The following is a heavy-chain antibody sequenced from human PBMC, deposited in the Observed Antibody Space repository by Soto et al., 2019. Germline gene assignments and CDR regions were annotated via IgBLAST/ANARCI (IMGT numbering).Heavy chain of an antibody. J-gene: IGHJ3*02. CDR2: IYCDDDK. CDR1: GFSLSTSGVG. V-gene: IGHV2-5*02. CDR3: SDRPGYGDLWRIFRYGSFDS. Sequence: QITLKESGPTLVKRTQTLTLTCTFSGFSLSTSGVGVGWICQPPEKALEWLARIYCDDDKRYSPSLNSRLTNTNDTSKNRVVLTMINMDPLDKATFYCSDRPGYGDLWRIFRYGSFDSWGQETMVTVSS. D-gene: IGHD3-16*02.